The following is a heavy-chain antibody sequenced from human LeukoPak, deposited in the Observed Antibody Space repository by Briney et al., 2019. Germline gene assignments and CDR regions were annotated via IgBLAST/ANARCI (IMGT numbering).Heavy chain of an antibody. Sequence: GGSLRLSCAASGFTFSSYEMNWVRQAQGKGLEWVSYISSSGSTIYYADSVKGRFTISRDNAKNSLYLQMNSLRAEDTAVYYCARYGYCSGGSCFNNWFDPWGQGTLVTVSS. CDR3: ARYGYCSGGSCFNNWFDP. J-gene: IGHJ5*02. D-gene: IGHD2-15*01. CDR1: GFTFSSYE. CDR2: ISSSGSTI. V-gene: IGHV3-48*03.